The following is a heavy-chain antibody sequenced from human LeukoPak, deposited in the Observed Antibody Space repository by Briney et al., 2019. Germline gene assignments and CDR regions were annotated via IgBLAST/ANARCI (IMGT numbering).Heavy chain of an antibody. CDR3: AKVAGFWDYGSGFDY. V-gene: IGHV3-23*01. Sequence: GGSLRLSCAASGFTFSTYAMSWVRQPPGKGLEWVSTISGSGGSTYYADSVKGRFTISRDNSKNTLYLQMNSLRAEDTAVYYCAKVAGFWDYGSGFDYWGQGTLVTVSS. D-gene: IGHD3-10*01. J-gene: IGHJ4*02. CDR2: ISGSGGST. CDR1: GFTFSTYA.